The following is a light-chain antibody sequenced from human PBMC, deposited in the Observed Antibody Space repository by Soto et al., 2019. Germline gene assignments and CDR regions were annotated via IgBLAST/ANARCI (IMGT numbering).Light chain of an antibody. V-gene: IGKV3-15*01. J-gene: IGKJ2*01. CDR3: QQYNNWPLYT. Sequence: EIVMTQSPGTLSVSPGERATLSCRASQGVGSNLAWYQQRPGQAPRLLIYAAYTRDTDIPARFTGRGSGTEFTLTISSLQSEDFAVYFCQQYNNWPLYTFGQGTKLEI. CDR1: QGVGSN. CDR2: AAY.